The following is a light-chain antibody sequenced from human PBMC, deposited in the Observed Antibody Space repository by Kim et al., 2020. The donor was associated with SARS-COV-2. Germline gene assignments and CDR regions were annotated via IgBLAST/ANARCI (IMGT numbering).Light chain of an antibody. CDR3: QAWDSRTVWV. V-gene: IGLV3-1*01. CDR1: KLGDKY. CDR2: QDS. J-gene: IGLJ3*02. Sequence: SYELTQPPSVSVYPGQTASITCSGDKLGDKYACWYQQKPGQSPVVVIYQDSKRTSGIPERFSGSNSGNTDTLTISGTQAMDEADYYCQAWDSRTVWVFGG.